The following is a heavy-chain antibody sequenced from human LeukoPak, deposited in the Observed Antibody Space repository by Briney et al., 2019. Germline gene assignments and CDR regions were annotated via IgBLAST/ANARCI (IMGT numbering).Heavy chain of an antibody. Sequence: PSETLSLTCTVSGGSISSYYWSWIRQPPGEGLEWIGYIYYSGSTNYNPSLKSRVTISVDTSKNHFSLNLSSVTAADTAVYYCARFSKDYDILTGYSRSYYFDYWGQGTLVTVSS. D-gene: IGHD3-9*01. CDR2: IYYSGST. CDR3: ARFSKDYDILTGYSRSYYFDY. V-gene: IGHV4-59*01. CDR1: GGSISSYY. J-gene: IGHJ4*02.